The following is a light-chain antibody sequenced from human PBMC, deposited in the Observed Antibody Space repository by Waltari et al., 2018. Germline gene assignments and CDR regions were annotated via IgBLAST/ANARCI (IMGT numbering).Light chain of an antibody. CDR2: AAS. V-gene: IGKV1-9*01. CDR1: QGISSY. Sequence: IQLTQSPFSLSASVGDRVTITCRTSQGISSYLAWYQQKPGKTPKLLIYAASTLQSGVPSRFSGSGSGTDFTLTISRLQPEDFATYYCQQLNSYPLFTFGPGTKVDIK. CDR3: QQLNSYPLFT. J-gene: IGKJ3*01.